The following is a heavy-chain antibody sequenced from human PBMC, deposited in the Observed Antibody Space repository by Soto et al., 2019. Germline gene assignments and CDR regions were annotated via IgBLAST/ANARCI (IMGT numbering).Heavy chain of an antibody. CDR2: IKNKANSYTT. CDR1: GFTFSAHY. CDR3: ARVSLMIPSRGLYFGF. Sequence: EVQMVESGGGLVKPGGSLRLSCGGYGFTFSAHYMDWVRQATGKGLEWDGRIKNKANSYTTEYDASAEGRVTISREDSQSSLFLQMNGLKSQDTAVYYCARVSLMIPSRGLYFGFWGQGSQVAVSS. D-gene: IGHD3-22*01. J-gene: IGHJ4*02. V-gene: IGHV3-72*01.